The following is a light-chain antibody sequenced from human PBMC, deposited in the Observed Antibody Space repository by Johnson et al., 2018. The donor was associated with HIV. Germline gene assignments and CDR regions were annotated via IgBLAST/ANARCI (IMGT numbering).Light chain of an antibody. CDR1: SSNIGNNH. V-gene: IGLV1-51*02. Sequence: QSVLTQPPSVSAAPGQKVSISCSGSSSNIGNNHVSWYQQFPGAAPKLLIYENTKRPSGIPDRFSGSKSGTSATLGITGLQPGDEADYYCGTWDTSLSAGGVFGSGTKVTVL. J-gene: IGLJ1*01. CDR3: GTWDTSLSAGGV. CDR2: ENT.